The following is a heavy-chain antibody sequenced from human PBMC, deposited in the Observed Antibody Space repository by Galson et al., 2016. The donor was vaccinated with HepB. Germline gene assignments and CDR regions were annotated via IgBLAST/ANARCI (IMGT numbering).Heavy chain of an antibody. CDR1: GFTFSSYW. D-gene: IGHD3-22*01. Sequence: SGFTFSSYWMHWVRQAPGKGLVWVSRIKSDGGDTIYADPVKGRFTISRDNAKKTLYLQMNSLRAEDTAVYYCARSTRGYHDWGQETLATVPS. CDR3: ARSTRGYHD. V-gene: IGHV3-74*01. J-gene: IGHJ4*02. CDR2: IKSDGGDT.